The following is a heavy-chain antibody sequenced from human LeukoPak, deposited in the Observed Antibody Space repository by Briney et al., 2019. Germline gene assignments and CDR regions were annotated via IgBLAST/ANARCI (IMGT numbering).Heavy chain of an antibody. V-gene: IGHV1-2*02. J-gene: IGHJ5*02. Sequence: ASVKVSCKASGYTFTGYYMHWVRQAPGQGLEWMGWINPNSGGTNYAQKFQGRVTMTRDTSISTAYMELSRLRSDDTAVYYCASHGPWAVTDGWFDPWGQGTLVTVSS. CDR2: INPNSGGT. CDR3: ASHGPWAVTDGWFDP. CDR1: GYTFTGYY. D-gene: IGHD5-18*01.